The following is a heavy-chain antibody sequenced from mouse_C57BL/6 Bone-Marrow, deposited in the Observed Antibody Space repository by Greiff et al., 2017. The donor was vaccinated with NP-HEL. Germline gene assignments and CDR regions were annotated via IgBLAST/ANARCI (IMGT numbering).Heavy chain of an antibody. J-gene: IGHJ3*01. CDR3: ARGAYYSKLRGFAY. V-gene: IGHV1-42*01. CDR1: GYSFTGYY. Sequence: VQLKESGPELVKPGASVKISCKASGYSFTGYYMNWVKQSPEKSLEWIGEINPSTGGTTSNQKFKAKATLTVDKSSSTAYMQLKSLTSEDSAVYYCARGAYYSKLRGFAYWGQGTLVTVSA. CDR2: INPSTGGT. D-gene: IGHD2-5*01.